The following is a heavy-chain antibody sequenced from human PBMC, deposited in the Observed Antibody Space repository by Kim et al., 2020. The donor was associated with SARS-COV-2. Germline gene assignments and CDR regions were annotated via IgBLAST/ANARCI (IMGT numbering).Heavy chain of an antibody. Sequence: GSGDSTYCAASVKGRFTIPRDNAKNTLYLQMNSLRAEDTAVYYCANPFEYWGQGTLVTVSS. CDR3: ANPFEY. CDR2: GSGDST. J-gene: IGHJ4*02. V-gene: IGHV3-23*01.